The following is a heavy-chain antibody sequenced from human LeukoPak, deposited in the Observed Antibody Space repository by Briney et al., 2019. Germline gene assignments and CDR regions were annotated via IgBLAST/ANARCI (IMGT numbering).Heavy chain of an antibody. CDR3: ARVRGYCSGGSCFPPDY. J-gene: IGHJ4*02. V-gene: IGHV3-7*03. CDR1: GFTFINYW. D-gene: IGHD2-15*01. CDR2: IKYDGSAT. Sequence: GGSLRLSWAASGFTFINYWMTWVRQAPGKGLEWVANIKYDGSATYYVDSVKGRFTISRDNAKDSLFLEMNSLRAEDTAVYYCARVRGYCSGGSCFPPDYWGQGTLVTVSS.